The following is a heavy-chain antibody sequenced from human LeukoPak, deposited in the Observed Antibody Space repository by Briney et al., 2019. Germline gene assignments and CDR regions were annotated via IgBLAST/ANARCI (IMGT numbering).Heavy chain of an antibody. D-gene: IGHD3-9*01. J-gene: IGHJ4*02. V-gene: IGHV4-34*01. CDR2: INHSGST. CDR3: ARYSTDWNYVNY. Sequence: SETLSLTCAVYGGSFSGYYWSWIRQPPGKGLEWIGEINHSGSTNYNPSLKSRVTVSVETSKNQFSLKLSSVTAADTAVYYCARYSTDWNYVNYWGQGTLVTVSS. CDR1: GGSFSGYY.